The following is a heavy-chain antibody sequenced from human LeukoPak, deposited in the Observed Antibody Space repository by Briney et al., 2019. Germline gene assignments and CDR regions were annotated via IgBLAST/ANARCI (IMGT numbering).Heavy chain of an antibody. D-gene: IGHD6-13*01. CDR2: IYYSGST. J-gene: IGHJ3*02. CDR1: GGSISSYY. CDR3: AIQRESGSIAAAGTPAFDI. Sequence: PSETLSLTCTVSGGSISSYYWSWIRQPPGKGLEWIGYIYYSGSTYYNPSLKSRVTISVDTSKNQFSLKLSSVTAADTAVYYCAIQRESGSIAAAGTPAFDIWGQGTMVTVSS. V-gene: IGHV4-59*06.